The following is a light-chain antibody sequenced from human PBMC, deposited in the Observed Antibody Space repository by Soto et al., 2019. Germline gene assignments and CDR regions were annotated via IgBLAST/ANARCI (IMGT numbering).Light chain of an antibody. V-gene: IGKV3-15*01. CDR1: QSVSSD. CDR3: QQYNKWPWT. Sequence: IVLPQSPGTLSLSPGERATLSCRASQSVSSDLAWYQQKPGQAPRLFIYGASTRATGIPARFSGSGSGTEFTLTISSLQAEDFAVYYCQQYNKWPWTFGQGTKVDIK. J-gene: IGKJ1*01. CDR2: GAS.